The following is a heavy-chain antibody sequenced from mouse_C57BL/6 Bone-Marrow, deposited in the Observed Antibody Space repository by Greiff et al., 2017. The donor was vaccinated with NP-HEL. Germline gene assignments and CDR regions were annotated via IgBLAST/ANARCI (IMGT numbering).Heavy chain of an antibody. V-gene: IGHV1-64*01. Sequence: VQLQQPGAELVKPGASVKLSCKASGYTFTSYWMHWVKQRPGQGLEWIGMIHPNSGSTNYNEKFKSKATLTVDKSSSTAYMQLSSLTSEDSAVYYCARGGDFYYYGSPYWGQGTLVTVSA. CDR1: GYTFTSYW. CDR2: IHPNSGST. CDR3: ARGGDFYYYGSPY. D-gene: IGHD1-1*01. J-gene: IGHJ3*01.